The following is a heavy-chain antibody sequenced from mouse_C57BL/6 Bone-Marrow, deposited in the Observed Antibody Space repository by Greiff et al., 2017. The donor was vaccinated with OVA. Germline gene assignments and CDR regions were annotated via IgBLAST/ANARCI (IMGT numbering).Heavy chain of an antibody. J-gene: IGHJ4*01. D-gene: IGHD2-1*01. Sequence: VMLVESGAELARPGASVKLSCKASGYTFTSYGISWVKQRTGQGLEWIGEIYPRSGNTYYNEKFKGKATLTADKSSSTAYMELRSLTSEDSAVYFCARRDYGNYEAMDYWGQGTSVTVSS. CDR3: ARRDYGNYEAMDY. CDR2: IYPRSGNT. V-gene: IGHV1-81*01. CDR1: GYTFTSYG.